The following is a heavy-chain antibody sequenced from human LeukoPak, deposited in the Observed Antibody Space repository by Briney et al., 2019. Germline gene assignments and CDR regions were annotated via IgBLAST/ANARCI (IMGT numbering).Heavy chain of an antibody. V-gene: IGHV3-48*03. CDR2: ISSSGSTI. D-gene: IGHD4-17*01. Sequence: GGSLRLSCAASGFTFSSYEMNWVRQAPGKGLEWVSYISSSGSTIYYADSVKGRFTISRDNAKNSLYLQMNSLRAEDTAVYYCARVGGDYTRRFDYWGQGTLVTVSS. CDR1: GFTFSSYE. CDR3: ARVGGDYTRRFDY. J-gene: IGHJ4*02.